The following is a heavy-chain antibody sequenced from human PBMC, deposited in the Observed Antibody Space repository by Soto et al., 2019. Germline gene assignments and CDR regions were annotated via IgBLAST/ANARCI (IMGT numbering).Heavy chain of an antibody. D-gene: IGHD6-13*01. V-gene: IGHV4-31*03. Sequence: QVQLQESGPGLVKPSQTLSLTCTVSGGSISSGGYYWSWIRQHPGKGLEWIGYIYYSGSTYYNPSLECRVTLSVDASKIQLSLKLSSAAAADPAVYYWTRSLGVGAAGPFAYWGKGPLVTVSS. CDR2: IYYSGST. CDR3: TRSLGVGAAGPFAY. CDR1: GGSISSGGYY. J-gene: IGHJ4*02.